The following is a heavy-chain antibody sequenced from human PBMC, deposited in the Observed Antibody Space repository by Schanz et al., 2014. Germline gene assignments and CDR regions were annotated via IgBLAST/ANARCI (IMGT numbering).Heavy chain of an antibody. CDR1: GFIFTGYF. J-gene: IGHJ4*02. V-gene: IGHV1-18*04. Sequence: QEQLVQSGAVVKKPGDSVTVSCKVSGFIFTGYFMHWIRQAPGKGLEWMGWISPYTGNANYAQKFQGRFTITTDTSTGTAYMELRSLRSDDTAVYYCARDRDQWDGNYLDYWGQGTLVTVSS. CDR2: ISPYTGNA. D-gene: IGHD1-26*01. CDR3: ARDRDQWDGNYLDY.